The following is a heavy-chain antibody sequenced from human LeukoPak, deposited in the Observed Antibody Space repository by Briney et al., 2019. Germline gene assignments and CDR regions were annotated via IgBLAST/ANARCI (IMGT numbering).Heavy chain of an antibody. D-gene: IGHD6-13*01. Sequence: SVKVSCKASGGTFSSYAISWVRQAPGQGLEWMGGIIPIFGTANYAQKFQGRVTITADKSTSTAYMELSSLRSEDTAVYYCALSGQQLVNWFDPWGQGTLVTVSS. J-gene: IGHJ5*02. V-gene: IGHV1-69*06. CDR2: IIPIFGTA. CDR1: GGTFSSYA. CDR3: ALSGQQLVNWFDP.